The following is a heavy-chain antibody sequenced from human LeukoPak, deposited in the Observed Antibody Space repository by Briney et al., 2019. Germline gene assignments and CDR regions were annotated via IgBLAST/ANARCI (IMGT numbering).Heavy chain of an antibody. J-gene: IGHJ3*02. CDR1: GGSISSSNW. D-gene: IGHD3-9*01. Sequence: SETLSLTCAVSGGSISSSNWWSWVRQPPGKGLKWIGEIYHSGSTNYNPSLKSRVTISVDKSKNQFSLKLSSVTAADTAVYHCARDGGDILTGYAFDIWGQGTMVTVSS. V-gene: IGHV4-4*02. CDR3: ARDGGDILTGYAFDI. CDR2: IYHSGST.